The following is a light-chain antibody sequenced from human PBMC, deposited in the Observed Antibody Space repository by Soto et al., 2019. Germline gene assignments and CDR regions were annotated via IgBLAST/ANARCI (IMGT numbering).Light chain of an antibody. CDR1: QSISTY. V-gene: IGKV1-39*01. CDR2: GAS. Sequence: DIQMTQSPSSLFASVGDRVTITCRASQSISTYLNWYQHKPGKAPKFLIYGASSLQSGVPSRFSGSGSGTDFTLTISSLQPEDFATYYCQQSYSTPWTFGQGTKVEIK. J-gene: IGKJ1*01. CDR3: QQSYSTPWT.